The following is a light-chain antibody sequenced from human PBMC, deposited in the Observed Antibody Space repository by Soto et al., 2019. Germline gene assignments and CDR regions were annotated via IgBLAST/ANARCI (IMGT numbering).Light chain of an antibody. CDR3: QQYKTLCS. Sequence: DVQMTQSPSTLSASVGDTVTVTCRASQSIGRWLAWYQQKPGKAPKLLIFDASTLENGVPARFSGSGSGTEFTLAISSLQADDFATYFCQQYKTLCSFGQGTKVDIK. J-gene: IGKJ1*01. V-gene: IGKV1-5*01. CDR1: QSIGRW. CDR2: DAS.